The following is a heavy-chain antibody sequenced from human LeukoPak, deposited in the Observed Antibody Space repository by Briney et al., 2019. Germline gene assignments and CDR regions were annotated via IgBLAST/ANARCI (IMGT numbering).Heavy chain of an antibody. D-gene: IGHD2-2*01. V-gene: IGHV1-18*04. CDR3: AREYCSSTSCTIDY. CDR2: ISAYNGNT. CDR1: GYTFTSYG. J-gene: IGHJ4*02. Sequence: EASVKVSCKASGYTFTSYGISWVRQAPGQGLEWMGWISAYNGNTNYAQKLQGRVTMTTDTSTSTAYMELRSLRSDDTAVCYCAREYCSSTSCTIDYWGQGTLVTVSS.